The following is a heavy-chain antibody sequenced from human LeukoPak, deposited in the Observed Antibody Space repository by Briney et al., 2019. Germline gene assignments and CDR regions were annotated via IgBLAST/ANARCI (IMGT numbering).Heavy chain of an antibody. D-gene: IGHD4-23*01. CDR1: GGSMSSYY. CDR3: AGTTVVSNWFDP. J-gene: IGHJ5*02. CDR2: LWHSGST. V-gene: IGHV4-59*01. Sequence: SETLSLTCTVSGGSMSSYYWSWIRQPPGKGLEWIGFLWHSGSTNYNPSLKSRVTISVDTSQNHLSLKLSSVTAADTAVYYCAGTTVVSNWFDPWGQGTLVTVSS.